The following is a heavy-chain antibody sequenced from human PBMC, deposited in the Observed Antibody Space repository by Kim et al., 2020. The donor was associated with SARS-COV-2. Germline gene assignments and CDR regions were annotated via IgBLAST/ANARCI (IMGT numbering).Heavy chain of an antibody. CDR1: GFTFSSYS. Sequence: GGSLRLSCAASGFTFSSYSMNWVRQAPGKGLEWVSSISSSSSYIYYADSVKGRFTISRDNAKNSLYLQMNSLRAEDTAVYYCARGIARLKHYDFWSGYGYYYGMDVWGQGTTVTVSS. CDR2: ISSSSSYI. V-gene: IGHV3-21*01. D-gene: IGHD3-3*01. CDR3: ARGIARLKHYDFWSGYGYYYGMDV. J-gene: IGHJ6*02.